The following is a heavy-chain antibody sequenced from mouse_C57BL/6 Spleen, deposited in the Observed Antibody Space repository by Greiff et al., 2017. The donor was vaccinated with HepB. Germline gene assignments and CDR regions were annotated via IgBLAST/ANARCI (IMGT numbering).Heavy chain of an antibody. CDR3: ARGGIYYYGSSPYSMDY. V-gene: IGHV1-55*01. CDR2: IYPGSGST. Sequence: QVQLQQPGAELVKPGASVKMSCKASGYTFTSYWITWVKQRPGQGLEWIGDIYPGSGSTNYNEKFKSKATLTVDTSSSTAYMQLSSLTSEDSAVYYCARGGIYYYGSSPYSMDYWGQGTSVTVSS. D-gene: IGHD1-1*01. CDR1: GYTFTSYW. J-gene: IGHJ4*01.